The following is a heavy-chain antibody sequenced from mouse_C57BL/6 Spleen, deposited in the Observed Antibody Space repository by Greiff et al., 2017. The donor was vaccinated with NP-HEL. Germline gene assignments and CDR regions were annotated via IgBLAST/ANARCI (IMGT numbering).Heavy chain of an antibody. CDR1: GYAFSSYW. CDR2: IYPGDGDT. J-gene: IGHJ3*01. D-gene: IGHD1-1*01. Sequence: VQLQQSGASVKISCKASGYAFSSYWMNWVKQRPGKGLEWIGQIYPGDGDTNYNGKFKGKATLTADKSSSTAYMQLSSLTSEDSAVYFCARGDYGSSPAWFAYWGQGTLVTVSA. CDR3: ARGDYGSSPAWFAY. V-gene: IGHV1-80*01.